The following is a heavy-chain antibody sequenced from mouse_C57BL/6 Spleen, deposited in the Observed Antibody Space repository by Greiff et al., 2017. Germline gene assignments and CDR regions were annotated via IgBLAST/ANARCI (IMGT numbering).Heavy chain of an antibody. J-gene: IGHJ4*01. CDR2: FSSGSSTI. CDR1: GFTFSDYG. CDR3: ARGGAMDY. V-gene: IGHV5-17*01. Sequence: EVKLVESGGGLVKPGGSLKLSCAASGFTFSDYGMHWVRQAPEQGLAWVAYFSSGSSTIYYADTVKGRFTISRDNAKNTLFLQMSGLRSEDTAMYYCARGGAMDYWGQGTSVTVSS.